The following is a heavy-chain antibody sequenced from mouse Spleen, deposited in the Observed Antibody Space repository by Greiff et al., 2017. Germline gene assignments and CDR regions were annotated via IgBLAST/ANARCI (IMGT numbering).Heavy chain of an antibody. J-gene: IGHJ2*01. CDR2: INPYNSGT. V-gene: IGHV1-37*01. CDR3: ARSSNYFDY. Sequence: EVQLQQSGPELVKPGASVKISCKASGYSFTGYFMNWVKQSPGQSLEWIGRINPYNSGTFYNEKFKGKATLTVDKSSSTAHMELLSLTSEDCAVYYCARSSNYFDYWGQGTTLTVSS. CDR1: GYSFTGYF.